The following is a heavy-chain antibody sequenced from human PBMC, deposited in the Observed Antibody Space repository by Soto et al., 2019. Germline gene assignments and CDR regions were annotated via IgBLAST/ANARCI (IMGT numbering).Heavy chain of an antibody. CDR1: GGSISSFY. V-gene: IGHV4-4*07. CDR2: IYTSGIT. D-gene: IGHD6-19*01. J-gene: IGHJ5*02. CDR3: ARVGMVGTVLGSWFDA. Sequence: SETLSLTCTVSGGSISSFYWSWIRQPAGKGLEWIGRIYTSGITNYNPSVKSRVTLSVDTSKNQFSLKLRSVTAADTAVYYRARVGMVGTVLGSWFDAWSQGTLVTVSS.